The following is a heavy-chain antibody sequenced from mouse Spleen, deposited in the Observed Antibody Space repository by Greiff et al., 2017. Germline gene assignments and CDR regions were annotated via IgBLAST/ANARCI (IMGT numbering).Heavy chain of an antibody. V-gene: IGHV5-9*01. Sequence: EVMLVESGGGLVKPGGSLKLSCAASGFTFSSYAMSWVRQTPEKRLEWVAYISSGGGNTYYPDSVKGRFTISRDNAKNTLYLQMSSLRSEDTALYYCAREDDYDAMDYWGQGTSVTVSS. CDR2: ISSGGGNT. CDR3: AREDDYDAMDY. CDR1: GFTFSSYA. J-gene: IGHJ4*01.